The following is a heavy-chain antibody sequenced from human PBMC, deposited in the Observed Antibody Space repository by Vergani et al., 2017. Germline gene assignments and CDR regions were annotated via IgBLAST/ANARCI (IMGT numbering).Heavy chain of an antibody. Sequence: EVQLLESGGGLVQPGGSLRLSCAASGFTFSSYAMSWVRQAPGKGLEWVSAISGSGGSTYYADSVKGRFTISRDNSKNTLYLQMNSLRAEVTAVYYCAKDSMVRAVIIRFVGWFDAWGQGTLVTVSS. CDR1: GFTFSSYA. J-gene: IGHJ5*02. D-gene: IGHD3-10*01. V-gene: IGHV3-23*01. CDR3: AKDSMVRAVIIRFVGWFDA. CDR2: ISGSGGST.